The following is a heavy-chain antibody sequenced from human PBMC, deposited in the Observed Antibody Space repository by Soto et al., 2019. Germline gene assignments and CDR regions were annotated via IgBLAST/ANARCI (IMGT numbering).Heavy chain of an antibody. Sequence: GGSLRLSCAASGSTFSSYEMNWVRQAPGKGLEGVSYISSSGSTIYYADSVKGRFTISRDNAKNSLYLQMNSLGAEDTAVYYCARTGGNSKFDYWGQGTLVTVSS. CDR3: ARTGGNSKFDY. D-gene: IGHD2-21*02. CDR1: GSTFSSYE. V-gene: IGHV3-48*03. CDR2: ISSSGSTI. J-gene: IGHJ4*02.